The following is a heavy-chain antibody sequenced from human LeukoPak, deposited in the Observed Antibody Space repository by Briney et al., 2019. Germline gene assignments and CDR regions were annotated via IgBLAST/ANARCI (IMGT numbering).Heavy chain of an antibody. CDR3: ARGYCSSTSCYARNDFDY. J-gene: IGHJ4*02. CDR1: GYIFTGYT. D-gene: IGHD2-2*01. CDR2: INPKSGGT. V-gene: IGHV1-2*02. Sequence: ASVKVSCKASGYIFTGYTMHWVRHTPGHGLECMGWINPKSGGTNYAQKFQGRVTMTRDTSIPTAYMELSRLRSEDTAVYYCARGYCSSTSCYARNDFDYWGQGTLVTVSS.